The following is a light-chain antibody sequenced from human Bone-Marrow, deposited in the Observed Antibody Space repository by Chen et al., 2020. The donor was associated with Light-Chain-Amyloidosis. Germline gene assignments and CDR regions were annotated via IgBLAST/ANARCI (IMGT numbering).Light chain of an antibody. CDR3: RVGDTKNDHHVL. V-gene: IGLV3-21*03. J-gene: IGLJ2*01. CDR2: DDS. Sequence: SYVLTQPPSVSVSPGKTARITCGGDDIETTTVHWYQQRPGQAPVLVVYDDSVRPSGVSERFSGSNSGNTATLTISGVEAGDEADYYCRVGDTKNDHHVLFGAGTKLTVL. CDR1: DIETTT.